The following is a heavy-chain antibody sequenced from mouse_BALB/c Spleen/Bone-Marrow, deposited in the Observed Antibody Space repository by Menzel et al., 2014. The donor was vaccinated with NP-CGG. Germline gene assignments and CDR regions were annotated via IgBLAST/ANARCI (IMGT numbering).Heavy chain of an antibody. J-gene: IGHJ4*01. CDR2: ISNGGGST. V-gene: IGHV5-12-2*01. CDR3: ARQLGLRWAMDY. Sequence: EVHLVESGGGLVQPGGSLKLSCAASGFTFXSYTVSWVRQTPEKRLEWVAYISNGGGSTYYPGTVKGRFTISRDNAKNTLHLQMSSLKSEDTAMYYCARQLGLRWAMDYWGQGTSVTVSS. CDR1: GFTFXSYT. D-gene: IGHD3-1*01.